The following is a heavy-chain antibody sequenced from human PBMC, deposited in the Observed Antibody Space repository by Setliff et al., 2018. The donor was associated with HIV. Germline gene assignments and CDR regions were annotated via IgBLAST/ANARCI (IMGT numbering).Heavy chain of an antibody. Sequence: PSETLSLTCTVSGGSISSGSYYWSWIRQPAGKGLEWIGRIYTSGSTNYNPSLKSRVTISVDTSKNQFSLKLSSVTAADTAVYYCARAYFGSGIYYWGQGTLVTVS. CDR1: GGSISSGSYY. CDR2: IYTSGST. J-gene: IGHJ4*02. CDR3: ARAYFGSGIYY. V-gene: IGHV4-61*02. D-gene: IGHD3-10*01.